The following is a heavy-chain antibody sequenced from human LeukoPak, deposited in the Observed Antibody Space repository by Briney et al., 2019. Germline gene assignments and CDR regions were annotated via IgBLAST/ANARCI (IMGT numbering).Heavy chain of an antibody. D-gene: IGHD3-10*01. Sequence: GGSLRLSCAASGFTFHTYAMSWVRQAPGKGLEWVSTISGNGGVATYYADSVKGRFTISRDDSKNTLYVQMNSLRAEDTAVYYCATYYFASGGLFRHFDYWGQGTLVTASS. J-gene: IGHJ4*02. CDR1: GFTFHTYA. V-gene: IGHV3-23*01. CDR2: ISGNGGVAT. CDR3: ATYYFASGGLFRHFDY.